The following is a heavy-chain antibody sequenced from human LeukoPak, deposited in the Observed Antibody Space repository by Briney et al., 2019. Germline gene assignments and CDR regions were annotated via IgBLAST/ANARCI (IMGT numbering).Heavy chain of an antibody. J-gene: IGHJ5*02. D-gene: IGHD3-9*01. V-gene: IGHV3-48*04. CDR3: ARALSYDILTGYPS. CDR2: ISSSSSTI. CDR1: GFTFSSYS. Sequence: GGSLRLSCAASGFTFSSYSMNWVRQAPGKGLEWVSYISSSSSTIYYADSVKGRFTISGDNAKNSLYLQMNSLRAEDTAVYYCARALSYDILTGYPSWGQGTLVTVSS.